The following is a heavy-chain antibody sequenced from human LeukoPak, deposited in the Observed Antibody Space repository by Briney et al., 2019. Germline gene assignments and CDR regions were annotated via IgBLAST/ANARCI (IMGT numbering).Heavy chain of an antibody. J-gene: IGHJ6*03. CDR2: ISSSSSYI. D-gene: IGHD3-3*01. CDR1: GFTFSSYS. V-gene: IGHV3-21*01. Sequence: KSGGSLRLYCAASGFTFSSYSMNWVRQAPGKGLEWVSSISSSSSYIYYADSVKGRFTISRDNAKNSLYLQMNSLRAEDTAVYYCARVSPVDYDFWSGYPRYYYYMDVWGKGTTVTVSS. CDR3: ARVSPVDYDFWSGYPRYYYYMDV.